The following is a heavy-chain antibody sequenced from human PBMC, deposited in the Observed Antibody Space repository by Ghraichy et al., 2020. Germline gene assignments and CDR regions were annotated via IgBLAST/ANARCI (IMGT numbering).Heavy chain of an antibody. CDR2: TFYRSSRAGWST. J-gene: IGHJ3*01. V-gene: IGHV6-1*01. Sequence: SQTLSLTCAISGDSVSSEDAAWSWVRQSPSRGLEWLGRTFYRSSRAGWSTDYLLSLRGRIIINADTSKNQFSLQLDSVTPEDTAVYFCTRERLERGGPWYWGAFDLWGQGTVVTVSS. D-gene: IGHD1-1*01. CDR3: TRERLERGGPWYWGAFDL. CDR1: GDSVSSEDAA.